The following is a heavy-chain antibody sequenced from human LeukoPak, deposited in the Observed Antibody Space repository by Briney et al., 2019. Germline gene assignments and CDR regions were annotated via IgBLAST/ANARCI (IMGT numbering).Heavy chain of an antibody. V-gene: IGHV3-30-3*01. CDR3: ARERVGAGAFDI. D-gene: IGHD1-26*01. J-gene: IGHJ3*02. Sequence: GGSLRFSCAASGFTFSSYAMHWVRQAPGEGLEWVAVISYDGSNKYYADSVKGRFTISRDNSKNTLYLQMNSLRAEDTAVYYCARERVGAGAFDIWGQGTMVTVSS. CDR2: ISYDGSNK. CDR1: GFTFSSYA.